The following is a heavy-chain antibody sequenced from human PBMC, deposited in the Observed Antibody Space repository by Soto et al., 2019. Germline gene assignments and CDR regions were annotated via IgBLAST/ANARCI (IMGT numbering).Heavy chain of an antibody. D-gene: IGHD3-10*01. J-gene: IGHJ6*02. Sequence: EVQLVESGGGLVKPGGSLRLSCAASGFTFSSYSMNWVRQAPGKGLEWVSSISSSSSYIYYADSVKGRFTISRDNAKNSLYLQMNSLRAEDTAVYYCARDRYYGSGSYQPAYYYGMDVWGQGTTVTVSS. CDR2: ISSSSSYI. V-gene: IGHV3-21*01. CDR3: ARDRYYGSGSYQPAYYYGMDV. CDR1: GFTFSSYS.